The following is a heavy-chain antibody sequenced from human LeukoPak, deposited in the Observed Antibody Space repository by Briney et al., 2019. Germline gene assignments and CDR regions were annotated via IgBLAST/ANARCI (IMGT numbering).Heavy chain of an antibody. CDR2: IKQDGSEK. V-gene: IGHV3-7*01. D-gene: IGHD3-3*01. Sequence: GGSLRLSCAASGFTFSSYWMSWVRQAPGKGLEWVANIKQDGSEKYYVDSVKGRFTISRDNAKNSLYLQMNSLRAEDTAVYYCAREIRYYDSNMDVWGKGTTVTVSS. J-gene: IGHJ6*03. CDR3: AREIRYYDSNMDV. CDR1: GFTFSSYW.